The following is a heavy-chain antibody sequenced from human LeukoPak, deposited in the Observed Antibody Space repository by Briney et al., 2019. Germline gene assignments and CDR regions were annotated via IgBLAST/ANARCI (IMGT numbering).Heavy chain of an antibody. Sequence: PGGSLRLSCAASGFTFSNYGMHWVRQAPDNGLEWVAFIRYDGSNKYYADSVKGRFTISRNNSKNTLYLQMNSLRAEDTAVYYCAKDGSSTVTQAPRLDYYYYTDVWGKGTTVTVSS. CDR1: GFTFSNYG. CDR2: IRYDGSNK. J-gene: IGHJ6*03. D-gene: IGHD4-11*01. V-gene: IGHV3-30*02. CDR3: AKDGSSTVTQAPRLDYYYYTDV.